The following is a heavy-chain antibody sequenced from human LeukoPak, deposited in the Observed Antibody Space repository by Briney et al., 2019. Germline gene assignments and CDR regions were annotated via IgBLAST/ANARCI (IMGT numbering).Heavy chain of an antibody. V-gene: IGHV4-59*08. CDR3: ARHGMLDSLDY. D-gene: IGHD2-8*01. CDR1: GGSISSYY. J-gene: IGHJ4*02. CDR2: IYYSGST. Sequence: SETLSLTCTVSGGSISSYYWSWIRQPPGKGLEWIGYIYYSGSTNYNPSLKSRVTISVDTSKNQSSLKLSSVTAADTAVYYCARHGMLDSLDYWGQGTLVTVSS.